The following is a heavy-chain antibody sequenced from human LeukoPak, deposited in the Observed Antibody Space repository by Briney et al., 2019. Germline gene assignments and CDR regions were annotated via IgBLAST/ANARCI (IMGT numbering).Heavy chain of an antibody. CDR1: GFTFSNYA. CDR2: ISGSGGST. J-gene: IGHJ6*03. Sequence: GGSLRLSCAASGFTFSNYAMSWVRQAPGKGLEWVSAISGSGGSTYYADSVKGRFTISRDNSKNTLYLQMNSLRAEDTAVYYCAKGPSYYYYYYMDVWGKGTTVTVSS. CDR3: AKGPSYYYYYYMDV. V-gene: IGHV3-23*01.